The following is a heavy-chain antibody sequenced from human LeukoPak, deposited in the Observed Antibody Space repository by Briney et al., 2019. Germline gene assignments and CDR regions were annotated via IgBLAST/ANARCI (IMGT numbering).Heavy chain of an antibody. J-gene: IGHJ4*02. CDR1: GGSISSYY. V-gene: IGHV4-59*01. D-gene: IGHD4-23*01. Sequence: PSETLSLTCTVSGGSISSYYWSWIRQPPGKGLEWIGYIYYSGSTNYNPPLKSRVTISVDTSKNQFSLKLSSVTAADTAVYYCASATPGGNFDYWGQGTLVTVSS. CDR3: ASATPGGNFDY. CDR2: IYYSGST.